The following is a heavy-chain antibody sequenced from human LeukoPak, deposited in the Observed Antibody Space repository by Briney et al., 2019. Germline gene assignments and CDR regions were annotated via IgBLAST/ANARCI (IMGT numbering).Heavy chain of an antibody. CDR2: INWNCGST. CDR1: GFTFDDYG. J-gene: IGHJ4*02. Sequence: PGGSLRLSCAASGFTFDDYGMSWVRQAPGKGLEWVSGINWNCGSTGYADSVKGRFTISRDNAKNSLYLQMNSLRAEDTALYYCARVLTAHYDSSGYYPYYFDYWGQGTLVTVSS. CDR3: ARVLTAHYDSSGYYPYYFDY. D-gene: IGHD3-22*01. V-gene: IGHV3-20*04.